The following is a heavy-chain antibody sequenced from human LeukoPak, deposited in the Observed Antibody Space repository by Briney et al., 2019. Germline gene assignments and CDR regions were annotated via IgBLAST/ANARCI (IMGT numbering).Heavy chain of an antibody. D-gene: IGHD2-15*01. CDR1: GFTFSSYW. J-gene: IGHJ4*02. V-gene: IGHV3-7*01. CDR3: ARDLCSGGSCSDY. Sequence: GGSLRLSCAASGFTFSSYWMSWVRQAPGKGLEWVANIKQDGSEKYYVDSVKGRLTISRDNAKNSLYLQMNSLRAEDTAVYYCARDLCSGGSCSDYWGQGTLVTVSS. CDR2: IKQDGSEK.